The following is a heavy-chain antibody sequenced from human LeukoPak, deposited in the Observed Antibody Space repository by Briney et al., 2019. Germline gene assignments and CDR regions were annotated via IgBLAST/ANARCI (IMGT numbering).Heavy chain of an antibody. CDR2: IDSSGST. V-gene: IGHV4-61*02. D-gene: IGHD3-3*01. Sequence: SETLSLTCTVSGGSISSGSYYWSWIRQPAGTGLEWIGRIDSSGSTNYNPSLKSRVTISVDTSKNQFSLKLSSVTAADTAVYYCARAFRGIFGVFEAFDIWGQGTMVTVSS. CDR3: ARAFRGIFGVFEAFDI. CDR1: GGSISSGSYY. J-gene: IGHJ3*02.